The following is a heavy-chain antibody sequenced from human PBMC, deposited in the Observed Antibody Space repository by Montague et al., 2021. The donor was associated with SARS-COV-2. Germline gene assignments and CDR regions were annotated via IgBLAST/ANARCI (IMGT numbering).Heavy chain of an antibody. CDR2: ISWNSDGK. D-gene: IGHD5-12*01. Sequence: SLRLSCAASGFTFHDYAMHWVRQTPGKGLEWVSGISWNSDGKDYADSVKGRFTISRDNAKNVLYLQMNSLRREDTAWYYCAKDTSSWIRELPDYWGQGTLVTVSS. J-gene: IGHJ4*02. CDR1: GFTFHDYA. V-gene: IGHV3-9*01. CDR3: AKDTSSWIRELPDY.